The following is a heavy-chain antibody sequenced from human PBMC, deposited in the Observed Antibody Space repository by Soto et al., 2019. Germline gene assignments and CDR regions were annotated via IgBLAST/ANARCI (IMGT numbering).Heavy chain of an antibody. V-gene: IGHV4-30-2*01. CDR1: GGPISIGGYS. J-gene: IGHJ4*02. D-gene: IGHD7-27*01. CDR2: IYHSGST. Sequence: PSETLSLTCAVSGGPISIGGYSLSWIRQPPGKGLEWIGYIYHSGSTYYNPSLKSRVTISVDRSKNQFSLKLSSVTAEDTAVYYCACLGRDQYYFDYWGQGTRVSVSS. CDR3: ACLGRDQYYFDY.